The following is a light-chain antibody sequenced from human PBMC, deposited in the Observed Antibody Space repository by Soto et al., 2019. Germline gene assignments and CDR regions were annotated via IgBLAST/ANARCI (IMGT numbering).Light chain of an antibody. V-gene: IGKV4-1*01. CDR1: QSVLYSSNNKNY. CDR2: WAS. J-gene: IGKJ3*01. Sequence: DIVMTQSPDSLAVSLGERATINCKSSQSVLYSSNNKNYLAWYQQKPGQPPKLLIYWASARESGVPDRFSGSGSGTDFTLTISSLQAEDVAVYYCQQYHNTPFTFGPGTKVDI. CDR3: QQYHNTPFT.